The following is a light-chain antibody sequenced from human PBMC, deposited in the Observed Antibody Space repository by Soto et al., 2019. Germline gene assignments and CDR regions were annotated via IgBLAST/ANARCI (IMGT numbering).Light chain of an antibody. Sequence: QSVLTQPASVSGYPGQSITISCTGRSSDVGGYNYVSWYQQHPGKAPKFMIYEASRRPSGVSNRFSGSKSGNTASLTVSGLQAEEEADYYCTSYTTSNTYVFGTGTKLTVL. V-gene: IGLV2-14*01. CDR2: EAS. J-gene: IGLJ1*01. CDR3: TSYTTSNTYV. CDR1: SSDVGGYNY.